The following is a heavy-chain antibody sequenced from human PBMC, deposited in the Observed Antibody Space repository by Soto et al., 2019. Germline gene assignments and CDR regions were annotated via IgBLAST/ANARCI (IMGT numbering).Heavy chain of an antibody. D-gene: IGHD5-12*01. CDR2: IIPTFDTT. CDR3: AGAGDGYPLGWFDP. V-gene: IGHV1-69*01. J-gene: IGHJ5*02. Sequence: QVQLVQSGAEVKKPGSSVKVSCKASGGTFSSYAISWVRQAPGQGLEWMGGIIPTFDTTNYAKKFQGRDTITADESTSTAYMELSSLRSANTAGYYCAGAGDGYPLGWFDPWGQGTLVTVSS. CDR1: GGTFSSYA.